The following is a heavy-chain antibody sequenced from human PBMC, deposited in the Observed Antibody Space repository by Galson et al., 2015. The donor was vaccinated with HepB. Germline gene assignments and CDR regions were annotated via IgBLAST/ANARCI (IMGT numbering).Heavy chain of an antibody. Sequence: SVKVSCKASGYTFTGYHIHWVRQAPGQELEWMGHVDPNNGVTNYAQKFHGRITVTRDTSINTVYMELNSLISDDTAVYYCARDLDYGGVYGSTWYFDYWGQGTLVTVSS. CDR3: ARDLDYGGVYGSTWYFDY. J-gene: IGHJ4*02. CDR2: VDPNNGVT. V-gene: IGHV1-2*06. CDR1: GYTFTGYH. D-gene: IGHD4-23*01.